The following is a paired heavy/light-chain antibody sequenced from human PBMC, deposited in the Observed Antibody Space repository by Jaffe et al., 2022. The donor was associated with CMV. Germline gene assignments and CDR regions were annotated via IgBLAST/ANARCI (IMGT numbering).Heavy chain of an antibody. CDR3: ARNSSTWGYQMDV. CDR1: GFIVSTNH. J-gene: IGHJ6*04. D-gene: IGHD6-13*01. Sequence: EGQLVESGGGLVQPGGSLRLSCAASGFIVSTNHMTWVRQAPGKGLEWVSVIHSGGGTYYADSVKGRFTISRDNSKNTLYLQMNSLRVEDTAVYYCARNSSTWGYQMDVWGKGTTVTVSS. V-gene: IGHV3-66*01. CDR2: IHSGGGT.
Light chain of an antibody. V-gene: IGLV2-14*03. J-gene: IGLJ2*01. CDR1: SSDIGGYNY. Sequence: QSALTQPASVSGSPGQSITISCTGTSSDIGGYNYVSWYQQYPGKAPKLMIYDVSDRPSGVSNRFSGSKSGNTASLTISGLQAEDEADYYCSSYTNSSILAFGGGTKLTVL. CDR3: SSYTNSSILA. CDR2: DVS.